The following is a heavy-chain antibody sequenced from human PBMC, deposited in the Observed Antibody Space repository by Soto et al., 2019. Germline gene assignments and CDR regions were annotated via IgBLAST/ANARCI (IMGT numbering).Heavy chain of an antibody. CDR3: ARGLLWFGEFDPFDY. CDR2: IYYSGST. J-gene: IGHJ4*02. V-gene: IGHV4-30-4*01. CDR1: GGSISSGDYY. D-gene: IGHD3-10*01. Sequence: PSETLSLTCTVSGGSISSGDYYWSWIRQPPGKGLEWIGYIYYSGSTYYNPSLKSRVTISVDTSKNQFSLKLSSVTAADTAVYYCARGLLWFGEFDPFDYWGQGTLVTVSS.